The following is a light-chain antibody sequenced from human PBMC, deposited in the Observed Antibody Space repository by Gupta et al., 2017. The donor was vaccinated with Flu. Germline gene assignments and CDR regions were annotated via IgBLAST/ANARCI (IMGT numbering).Light chain of an antibody. CDR3: AAWDDSLSVLYV. V-gene: IGLV1-47*01. CDR1: SSNIGSNY. CDR2: RNN. J-gene: IGLJ1*01. Sequence: QSVLTQPPSASGTPGQRVTIPCSGSSSNIGSNYVYWYQQLPGTAPKLLIYRNNQRPSGVPDRFSGSKSGTSASLAISGLRSEDEADYYCAAWDDSLSVLYVFGTGTKVTVL.